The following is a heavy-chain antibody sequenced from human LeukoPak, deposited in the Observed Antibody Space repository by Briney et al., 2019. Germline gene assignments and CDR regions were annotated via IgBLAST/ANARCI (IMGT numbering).Heavy chain of an antibody. D-gene: IGHD2-15*01. V-gene: IGHV3-15*01. CDR3: TTGFSSATHDGH. J-gene: IGHJ4*02. CDR2: IILKRVGGTA. Sequence: GGSLRLSCAASGFTFSVAWMSWVRQVPGKGLEWVGRIILKRVGGTADYAAAVKGRSTISRDDSTNTLYLQMDSLKTEDTGVYYCTTGFSSATHDGHWGQGTLVTVSA. CDR1: GFTFSVAW.